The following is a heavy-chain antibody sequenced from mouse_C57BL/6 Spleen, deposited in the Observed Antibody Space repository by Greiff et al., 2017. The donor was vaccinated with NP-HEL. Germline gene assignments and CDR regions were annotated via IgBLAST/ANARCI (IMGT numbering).Heavy chain of an antibody. Sequence: VQLQQSGAELVRPGASVKLSCTASGFNIKNTYMHWVKQRPEQGLEWIGRIDPANGNTKYAPKFQGQATITADTSSNTAYLQLSSLASEDTAIYYCAREPRQLRLDPPYYFDDWGQGTTLTVSS. CDR2: IDPANGNT. J-gene: IGHJ2*01. CDR1: GFNIKNTY. CDR3: AREPRQLRLDPPYYFDD. V-gene: IGHV14-3*01. D-gene: IGHD3-2*02.